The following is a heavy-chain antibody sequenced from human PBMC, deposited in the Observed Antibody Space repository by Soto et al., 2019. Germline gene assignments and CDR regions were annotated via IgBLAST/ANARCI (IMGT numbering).Heavy chain of an antibody. Sequence: SETLSLTCAVYGWSFCGYYWSWIRQHPGKGLEWIGEINHSGSTNYNPSLKSRVTISVDTSKNQFSLKLSSVTAADTAVYYCARGRQLGRRSNPPHPGGYWGQGTLVTVSS. CDR1: GWSFCGYY. CDR2: INHSGST. D-gene: IGHD6-13*01. J-gene: IGHJ4*02. V-gene: IGHV4-34*01. CDR3: ARGRQLGRRSNPPHPGGY.